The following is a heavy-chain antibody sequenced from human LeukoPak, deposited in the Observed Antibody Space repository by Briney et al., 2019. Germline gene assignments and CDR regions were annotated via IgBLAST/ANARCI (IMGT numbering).Heavy chain of an antibody. CDR3: ARDGDRKSRYFDL. J-gene: IGHJ2*01. Sequence: PGGSLRLSCAASGFTFSSYAMHWVRQAPGKGLEWVAVISYDGSNKYYADSVKGRFTISRDNSKNTLYLQMNSLRAEDTAVYYCARDGDRKSRYFDLWGRGTLVTVSS. CDR1: GFTFSSYA. D-gene: IGHD2-21*01. V-gene: IGHV3-30-3*01. CDR2: ISYDGSNK.